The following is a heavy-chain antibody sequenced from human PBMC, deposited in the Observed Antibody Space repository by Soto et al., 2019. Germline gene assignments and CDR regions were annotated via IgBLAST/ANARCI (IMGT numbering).Heavy chain of an antibody. V-gene: IGHV1-3*01. CDR3: ARDPSTTVTDYYFDY. CDR1: GYTFTSYA. D-gene: IGHD4-17*01. Sequence: ASVKVSCKASGYTFTSYAMHWVRQAPGQRLEWMGWINAGNGNTKYSQKFQGRVTITRDTSASTAYMELSSLRSEDMAVYYCARDPSTTVTDYYFDYWGQGTLVTVSS. CDR2: INAGNGNT. J-gene: IGHJ4*02.